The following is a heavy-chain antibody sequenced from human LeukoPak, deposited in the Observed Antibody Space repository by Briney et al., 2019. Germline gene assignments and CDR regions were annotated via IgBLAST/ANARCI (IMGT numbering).Heavy chain of an antibody. D-gene: IGHD3-22*01. CDR2: ISSSSYI. Sequence: GGSLRLSCAASGFTFSSYSMNWVRQAPGKGLEWVSSISSSSYIYYADSVKGRFTISRDNAKNSLYLHLSSPRAEDTAVYYCARSLSTGSTVYFFRFFDYWGQGTLVTVSS. CDR3: ARSLSTGSTVYFFRFFDY. V-gene: IGHV3-21*01. J-gene: IGHJ4*02. CDR1: GFTFSSYS.